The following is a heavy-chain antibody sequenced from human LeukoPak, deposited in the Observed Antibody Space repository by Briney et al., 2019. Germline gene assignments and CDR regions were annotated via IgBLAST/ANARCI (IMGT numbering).Heavy chain of an antibody. J-gene: IGHJ6*03. CDR2: INWNGGST. V-gene: IGHV3-20*04. CDR1: GFTFDDYG. CDR3: ARDRAVAASYYYYYYMDV. D-gene: IGHD6-19*01. Sequence: PGGSLRLSCAASGFTFDDYGMSWVRQAPGKGLEWVSGINWNGGSTGYADSVKGRFTISRDNAKDSLYLQMNSLRAEDTALYYCARDRAVAASYYYYYYMDVWGKGTTVTVSS.